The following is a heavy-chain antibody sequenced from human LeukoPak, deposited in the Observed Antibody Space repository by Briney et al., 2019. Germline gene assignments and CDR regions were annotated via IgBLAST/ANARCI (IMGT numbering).Heavy chain of an antibody. CDR1: GYSFTSYW. CDR2: IYPGDSDT. V-gene: IGHV5-51*01. CDR3: ARHPPYCSSTRCYALELDY. J-gene: IGHJ4*02. D-gene: IGHD2-2*01. Sequence: GESLKISCKGSGYSFTSYWIGWVRQMPGKGLGWMGIIYPGDSDTRYSPPFQGQVTISADKSISTAYLQWSSLKASDTAMYYCARHPPYCSSTRCYALELDYWGQGTLVTVSS.